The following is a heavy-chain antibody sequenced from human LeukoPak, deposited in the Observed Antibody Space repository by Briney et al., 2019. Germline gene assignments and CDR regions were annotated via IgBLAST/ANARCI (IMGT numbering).Heavy chain of an antibody. Sequence: PSETLSLTCTVSGDYINSGYFWNWIRQHPGTGLEWIGYISYTGTSYYNPPLRSRLAMSVDTSKNQFSLKLSSVTAADTAVYYCARGNEYFDFWGQGSLVTVSS. CDR1: GDYINSGYF. V-gene: IGHV4-31*03. J-gene: IGHJ4*02. CDR3: ARGNEYFDF. CDR2: ISYTGTS.